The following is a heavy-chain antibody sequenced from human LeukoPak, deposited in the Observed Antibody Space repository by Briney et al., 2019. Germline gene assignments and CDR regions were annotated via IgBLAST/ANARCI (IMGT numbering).Heavy chain of an antibody. J-gene: IGHJ6*02. CDR1: GGSFSGYY. CDR2: INHSGST. V-gene: IGHV4-34*01. Sequence: SETLSLTCAVYGGSFSGYYWSWIRQPPGKGLEWIGEINHSGSTNYNPSLKSRVTISVDTSKNQFSLKLSSVTAADTAVYYCAGNKVVPAAISTVTTGYYYYGMDVWGQGTTVTVSS. CDR3: AGNKVVPAAISTVTTGYYYYGMDV. D-gene: IGHD2-2*01.